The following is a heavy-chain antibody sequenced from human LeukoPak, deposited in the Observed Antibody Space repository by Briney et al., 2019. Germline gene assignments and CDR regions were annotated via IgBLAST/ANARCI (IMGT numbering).Heavy chain of an antibody. CDR2: ISYDGSNK. V-gene: IGHV3-30*04. J-gene: IGHJ4*02. D-gene: IGHD1-26*01. Sequence: GRSLRLSCAASGFTFSSYAMHWVRQAPGKGLEWVAVISYDGSNKYYADSVKGRFTISRDNSKNSLYLQMNSLRDEDTAVYYCARERELLSEFDYWGQGTLVTVSS. CDR3: ARERELLSEFDY. CDR1: GFTFSSYA.